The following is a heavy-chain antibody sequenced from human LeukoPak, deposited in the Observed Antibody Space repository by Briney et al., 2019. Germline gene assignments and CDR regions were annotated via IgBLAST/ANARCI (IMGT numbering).Heavy chain of an antibody. D-gene: IGHD4-17*01. Sequence: GASVKVSCKASGGTFIGYAISWVRQAPGQGLEWMARINPIFGTANYAQKFQGRVTITTDESTSTAYMELSSLRSEDTAVYYCARDVGPTTVTTVAFGYWGQGTLVTVSS. CDR2: INPIFGTA. CDR1: GGTFIGYA. CDR3: ARDVGPTTVTTVAFGY. J-gene: IGHJ4*02. V-gene: IGHV1-69*05.